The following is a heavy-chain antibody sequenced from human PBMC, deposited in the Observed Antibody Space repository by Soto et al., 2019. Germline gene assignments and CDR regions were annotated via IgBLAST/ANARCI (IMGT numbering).Heavy chain of an antibody. V-gene: IGHV4-38-2*02. CDR3: ARDKVEGMLLPHYYYGMDV. D-gene: IGHD2-8*01. CDR2: IYHSGST. CDR1: GYSISSGYY. Sequence: PSETLSLTCAVSGYSISSGYYWGWIRQPPGKGLEWIGSIYHSGSTYYNPSLKSRVTISVDTSKNQFSLKLSSVTAADTAVYYCARDKVEGMLLPHYYYGMDVWGQGTTVTVSS. J-gene: IGHJ6*02.